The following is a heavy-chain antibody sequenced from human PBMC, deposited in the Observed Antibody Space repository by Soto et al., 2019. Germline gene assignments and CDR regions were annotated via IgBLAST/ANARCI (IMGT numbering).Heavy chain of an antibody. CDR2: TYYRTRWYN. Sequence: SQTLSLTCAISGDSFSSNNAALHWIRQSPARGLEWLGRTYYRTRWYNDSTTSVKSRIIINADTSKNQFSLQLNSATPEDTAVYYCARSLGFYDYWGQGTLVTVSS. D-gene: IGHD3-16*01. J-gene: IGHJ4*02. CDR1: GDSFSSNNAA. CDR3: ARSLGFYDY. V-gene: IGHV6-1*01.